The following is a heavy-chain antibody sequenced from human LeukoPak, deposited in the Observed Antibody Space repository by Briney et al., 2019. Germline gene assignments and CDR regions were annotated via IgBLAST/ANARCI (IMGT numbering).Heavy chain of an antibody. Sequence: GESLKISCQGSGYSFTSYWFGWVRQVPGKGLEWMGIIYPGDSDTRYSPSFQGQVTISADKSISTAYLQWSSLKASDTAMYYCARQRSSGWNDFDYWGQGTLVTVSS. D-gene: IGHD6-19*01. V-gene: IGHV5-51*01. CDR3: ARQRSSGWNDFDY. CDR1: GYSFTSYW. CDR2: IYPGDSDT. J-gene: IGHJ4*02.